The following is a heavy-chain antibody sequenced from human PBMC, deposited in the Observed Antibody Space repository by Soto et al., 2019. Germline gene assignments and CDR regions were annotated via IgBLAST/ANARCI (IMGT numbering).Heavy chain of an antibody. V-gene: IGHV3-23*01. CDR1: GFTFSSYA. D-gene: IGHD3-22*01. CDR3: ASSPSSYDSSGYYQTTTYYFDY. CDR2: ISGSGGST. Sequence: GGSLRLSCAASGFTFSSYAMSWVRQAPGKGLEWVSAISGSGGSTYYADSVKGRFTISRDNSKNTLYLQMNSLRAEDTAVYYCASSPSSYDSSGYYQTTTYYFDYWGQGTLVTVSS. J-gene: IGHJ4*02.